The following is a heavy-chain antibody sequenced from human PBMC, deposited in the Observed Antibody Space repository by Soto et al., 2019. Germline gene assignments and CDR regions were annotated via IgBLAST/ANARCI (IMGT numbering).Heavy chain of an antibody. CDR2: IIPIFGTA. J-gene: IGHJ5*02. CDR1: GGTFSSYA. CDR3: ASAMNYYDSSGYYYNWFDP. D-gene: IGHD3-22*01. Sequence: SVKVSCKASGGTFSSYAIIWVRQAPGQGLEWMGGIIPIFGTANYAQKFQGRVTITADESTGTAYMELSSLRSEDTAVYYCASAMNYYDSSGYYYNWFDPWGQGTLVTVSS. V-gene: IGHV1-69*13.